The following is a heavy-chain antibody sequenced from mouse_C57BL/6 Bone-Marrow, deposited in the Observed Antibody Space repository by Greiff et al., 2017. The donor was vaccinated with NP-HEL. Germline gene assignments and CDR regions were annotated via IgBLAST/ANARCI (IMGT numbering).Heavy chain of an antibody. D-gene: IGHD1-1*01. J-gene: IGHJ2*01. V-gene: IGHV14-4*01. CDR1: GFNIKDDY. CDR2: IDPENGDT. Sequence: VQLQQSGAELVRPGASVKLSCTASGFNIKDDYMHWVKQRPEQGLEWIGWIDPENGDTEYASKFQGKATITADTSSNPAYLQLSSLTAEDTAVYYCTTSYYYVPYWGQGTTLTVSS. CDR3: TTSYYYVPY.